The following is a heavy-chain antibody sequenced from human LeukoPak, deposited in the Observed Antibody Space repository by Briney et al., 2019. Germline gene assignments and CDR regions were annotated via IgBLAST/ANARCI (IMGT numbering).Heavy chain of an antibody. CDR2: IYHSGST. J-gene: IGHJ3*02. CDR1: GYSISSGYY. Sequence: PSETLSLTCTVSGYSISSGYYWGWIRQPPGKGLEWIGSIYHSGSTYYNPSLKSRVTISVDTSKNQFSLKLSSVTAADTAVYYCARPRVVGATSGAFDMWGQGTMVTVSS. CDR3: ARPRVVGATSGAFDM. V-gene: IGHV4-38-2*02. D-gene: IGHD1-26*01.